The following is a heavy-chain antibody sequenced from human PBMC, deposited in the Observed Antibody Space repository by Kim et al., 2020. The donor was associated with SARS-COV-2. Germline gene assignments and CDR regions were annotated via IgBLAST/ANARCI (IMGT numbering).Heavy chain of an antibody. J-gene: IGHJ5*02. V-gene: IGHV4-34*01. Sequence: KRRVTISVDTSKNQFSLKLSSVTAADTAVYYCARAGIAAAGTKVDNWFDPWGQGTLVTVSS. CDR3: ARAGIAAAGTKVDNWFDP. D-gene: IGHD6-13*01.